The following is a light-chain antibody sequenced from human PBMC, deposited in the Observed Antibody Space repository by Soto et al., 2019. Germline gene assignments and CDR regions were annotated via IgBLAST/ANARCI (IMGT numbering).Light chain of an antibody. CDR2: VAS. V-gene: IGKV1-12*01. Sequence: DIQMTQSPSSVSASVGDTVAITCRARQGVSSRLAWYQQKPGTAPKVLISVASSLQSGVPSRFSGSGSGTDFTVTISSLQPADFSSCYCQQINSLPLTFGGGTKVDIK. CDR3: QQINSLPLT. J-gene: IGKJ4*02. CDR1: QGVSSR.